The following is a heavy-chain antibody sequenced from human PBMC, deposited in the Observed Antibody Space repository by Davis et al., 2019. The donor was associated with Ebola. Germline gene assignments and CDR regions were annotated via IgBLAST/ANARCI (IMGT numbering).Heavy chain of an antibody. CDR1: GFTFSSYW. CDR2: INRDGSTT. D-gene: IGHD1-26*01. Sequence: GESLKISCAASGFTFSSYWMHWVRQAPGKGLVWVSCINRDGSTTTYADSVKGRFTISRDNAKNTLYLQMNNLRVEDTAVHYCATLPGYYWGQGTLVTVSS. CDR3: ATLPGYY. V-gene: IGHV3-74*03. J-gene: IGHJ4*02.